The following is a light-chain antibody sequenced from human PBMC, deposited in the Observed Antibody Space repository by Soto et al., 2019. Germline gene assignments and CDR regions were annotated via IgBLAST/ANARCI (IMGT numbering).Light chain of an antibody. CDR1: SSNIGAGHD. Sequence: QSVLTQPPSVSGAPGQRVTISCTGSSSNIGAGHDVNWYQQLPGTAPKLLIYGNSNRPSGVPDRFSGSKSGTSASLAITGLQAEDEADYYCQSYDSSLSGWVFGGGTKLPVL. J-gene: IGLJ3*02. CDR3: QSYDSSLSGWV. CDR2: GNS. V-gene: IGLV1-40*01.